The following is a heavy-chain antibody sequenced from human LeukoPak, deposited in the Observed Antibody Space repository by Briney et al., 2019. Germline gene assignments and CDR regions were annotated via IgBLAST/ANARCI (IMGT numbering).Heavy chain of an antibody. V-gene: IGHV4-39*07. CDR2: IYYTGST. J-gene: IGHJ4*02. D-gene: IGHD3-22*01. Sequence: PSETLSLTCSVSNGSMRNSSYYYSWVRLPPGKGLEWIGSIYYTGSTYYNPSLKSRVTISVDTSKNQFSLKLSSVTAADTAVYYCARGHGDYYDSSGLDYWGQGTLVTVSS. CDR3: ARGHGDYYDSSGLDY. CDR1: NGSMRNSSYY.